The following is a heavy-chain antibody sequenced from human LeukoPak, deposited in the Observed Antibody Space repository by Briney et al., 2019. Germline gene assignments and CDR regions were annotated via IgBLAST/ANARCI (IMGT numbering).Heavy chain of an antibody. Sequence: YISSSSSYTNYADSVKGRFTISRDNAKNSLYLQMNSLRAEDTAVYYCARANLYSSGWFDYWGQGTLVTVSS. CDR2: ISSSSSYT. V-gene: IGHV3-11*06. J-gene: IGHJ5*01. CDR3: ARANLYSSGWFDY. D-gene: IGHD6-19*01.